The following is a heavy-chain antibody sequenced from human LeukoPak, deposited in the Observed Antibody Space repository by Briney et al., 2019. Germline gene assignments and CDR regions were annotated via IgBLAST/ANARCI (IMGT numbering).Heavy chain of an antibody. CDR2: INSDGSWT. D-gene: IGHD2/OR15-2a*01. CDR1: GNYW. J-gene: IGHJ4*02. Sequence: GGSLRLSCAASGNYWMHWVRQAPGKGLVWVSHINSDGSWTSYADSVKGRFTISKDNAKNTVYLQMNSLRAEDTAVCYCVSFYETYWGRGTLVTVSS. CDR3: VSFYETY. V-gene: IGHV3-74*01.